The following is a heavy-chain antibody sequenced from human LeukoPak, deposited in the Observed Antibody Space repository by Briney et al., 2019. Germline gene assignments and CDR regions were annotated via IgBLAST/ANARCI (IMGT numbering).Heavy chain of an antibody. J-gene: IGHJ6*02. CDR3: ARQVGRFGELWRYHYYGMDA. Sequence: GASVTLSCMASGYTFTSYGISWVRQAPGQGLEWMGWISAYNGNTNYAQTLQGRVTMTTDTATSTAYMELESLRSDDTAVYYCARQVGRFGELWRYHYYGMDAWGQGTMVTVSS. CDR1: GYTFTSYG. V-gene: IGHV1-18*01. D-gene: IGHD3-10*01. CDR2: ISAYNGNT.